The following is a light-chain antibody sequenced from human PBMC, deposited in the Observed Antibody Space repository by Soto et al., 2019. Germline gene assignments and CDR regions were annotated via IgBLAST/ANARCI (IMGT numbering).Light chain of an antibody. J-gene: IGKJ3*01. Sequence: DTVLTQSPGTRSLSPGARATLSCRASQSVSSNFLAWYQQKPGQAPRLLIYGASKRATGIPDRFSGSGSETDFTLTISGLEPEDFAVYYCQQYGTSPPGVTFGPGTKVDIK. CDR2: GAS. V-gene: IGKV3-20*01. CDR1: QSVSSNF. CDR3: QQYGTSPPGVT.